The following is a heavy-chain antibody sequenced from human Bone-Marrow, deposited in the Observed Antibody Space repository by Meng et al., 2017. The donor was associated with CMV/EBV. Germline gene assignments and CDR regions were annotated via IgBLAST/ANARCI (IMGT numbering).Heavy chain of an antibody. D-gene: IGHD5-12*01. CDR3: ARGGLRHALDI. J-gene: IGHJ3*02. CDR1: GFTFSSYW. V-gene: IGHV3-74*01. CDR2: IYDDGSIT. Sequence: GESLKTSCAASGFTFSSYWMHWVRQVPGKGLVWVSRIYDDGSITNYADSVKGRFTISRDNAKNTLYLQMNSLGVEDAAVYFCARGGLRHALDIWGQGTMVTVSS.